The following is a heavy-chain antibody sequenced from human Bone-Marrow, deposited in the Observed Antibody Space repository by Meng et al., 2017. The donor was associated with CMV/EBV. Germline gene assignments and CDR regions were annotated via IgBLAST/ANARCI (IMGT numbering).Heavy chain of an antibody. CDR1: GGSISSSSYY. Sequence: RRKEHGARLVKTSATSSPTCTVSGGSISSSSYYWGWIRQPPGKGLEWIGSIYYSGSTYYNPSLKSRVTISVDTSKNQFSLKLSSVTAADTAVYYCAREDYGSGSYCDYWGQGTLVTVSS. D-gene: IGHD3-10*01. V-gene: IGHV4-39*07. CDR2: IYYSGST. CDR3: AREDYGSGSYCDY. J-gene: IGHJ4*02.